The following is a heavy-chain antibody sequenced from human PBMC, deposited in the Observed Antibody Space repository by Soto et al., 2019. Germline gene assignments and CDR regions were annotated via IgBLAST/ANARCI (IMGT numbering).Heavy chain of an antibody. CDR2: ISAYNGNT. V-gene: IGHV1-18*01. CDR1: GYTFTSYG. CDR3: ARAGYGFQLARDYYYYYMDV. D-gene: IGHD3-3*01. J-gene: IGHJ6*03. Sequence: ASVKVSCKASGYTFTSYGISWVRQAPGQGLEWMGWISAYNGNTNYAQKLQGRVTMTTDISTSTAYMELRSLRSDDTAVYYCARAGYGFQLARDYYYYYMDVWGKGTTVTVSS.